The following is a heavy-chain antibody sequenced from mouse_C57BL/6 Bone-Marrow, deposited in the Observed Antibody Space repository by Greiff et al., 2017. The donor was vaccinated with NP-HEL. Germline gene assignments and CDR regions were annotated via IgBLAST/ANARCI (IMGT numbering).Heavy chain of an antibody. CDR3: ARVLYGSSYVGYYFDY. J-gene: IGHJ2*01. CDR1: GFTFSSYG. Sequence: VQLQQSGGDLVKPGGSLKLSCAASGFTFSSYGMSWVRQTPDKRLEWVATISSGGSYTYYPDSVKGRFTISRDNAKNTLYLQMSSLKSEDTAMYYCARVLYGSSYVGYYFDYWGQGTTLTVSS. D-gene: IGHD1-1*01. V-gene: IGHV5-6*01. CDR2: ISSGGSYT.